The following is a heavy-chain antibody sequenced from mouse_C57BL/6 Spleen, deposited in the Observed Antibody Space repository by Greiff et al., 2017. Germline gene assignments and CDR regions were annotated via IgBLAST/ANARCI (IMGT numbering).Heavy chain of an antibody. CDR3: TTWTAQVWFAY. CDR2: IDPENGDT. CDR1: GFNIKDDY. D-gene: IGHD3-2*02. J-gene: IGHJ3*01. Sequence: EVQLQQSGAELVRPGASVKLSCTASGFNIKDDYMHWVKQRPEQGLEWIGWIDPENGDTEYASKFQGKATITADTSSNTAYLQLSSLTSEDTAVYSCTTWTAQVWFAYWVPGTLVPLSA. V-gene: IGHV14-4*01.